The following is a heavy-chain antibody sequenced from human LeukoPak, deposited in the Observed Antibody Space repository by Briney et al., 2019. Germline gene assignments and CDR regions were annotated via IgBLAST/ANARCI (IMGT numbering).Heavy chain of an antibody. D-gene: IGHD3-16*02. J-gene: IGHJ6*02. CDR3: ARTLGWASSRYPFDG. CDR2: MYYSGNT. V-gene: IGHV4-39*01. Sequence: SQTQSLTCTVSGGSISSGGYYWGWIRQPPGKGLEWIGSMYYSGNTDYNPSLKSRVTISVDTSKNQFSLKVNSVTAADTAVYYCARTLGWASSRYPFDGWGQGTTVTVSS. CDR1: GGSISSGGYY.